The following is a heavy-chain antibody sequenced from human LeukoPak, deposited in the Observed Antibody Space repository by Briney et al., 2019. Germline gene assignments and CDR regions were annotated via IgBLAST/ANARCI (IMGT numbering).Heavy chain of an antibody. Sequence: ASVKVSCKSSGYSFAGYHMHWVRQAPGQGLEWMGWVNPNGGDTNYAQKFQGGVTMTRDTSVSTAYMELSGLRSDDTAVYYCAQGADFWSGYNDYWGQGTLVSVSS. CDR1: GYSFAGYH. CDR2: VNPNGGDT. J-gene: IGHJ4*02. V-gene: IGHV1-2*02. D-gene: IGHD3-3*01. CDR3: AQGADFWSGYNDY.